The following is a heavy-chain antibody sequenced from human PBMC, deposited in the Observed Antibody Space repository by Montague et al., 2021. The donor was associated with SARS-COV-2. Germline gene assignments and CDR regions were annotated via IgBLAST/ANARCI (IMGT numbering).Heavy chain of an antibody. V-gene: IGHV4-4*02. Sequence: SETPSLTCAVSGVSITSTNWWSLVRQPPGKGLEWIGEISYGGIATYNPSLKSRATISMDRSRNLFSLKLSSVTAADTAIYYCAGKVFTVPADYWGQGTLVTVS. CDR2: ISYGGIA. D-gene: IGHD4-11*01. J-gene: IGHJ4*02. CDR1: GVSITSTNW. CDR3: AGKVFTVPADY.